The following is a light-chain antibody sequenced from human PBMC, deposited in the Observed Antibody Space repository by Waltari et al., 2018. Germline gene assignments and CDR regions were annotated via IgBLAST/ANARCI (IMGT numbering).Light chain of an antibody. CDR2: EGK. V-gene: IGLV2-23*03. CDR3: CSNVGSSVF. Sequence: QSALTQPASVSVSPGQSITISCTGFNSNVGSYNLVSWYQKHPGKAPKLLIYEGKRRPSGVSNRFSGSKSDNTASLTLSGLQAEDEADYYCCSNVGSSVFFGGGTKLTVL. CDR1: NSNVGSYNL. J-gene: IGLJ2*01.